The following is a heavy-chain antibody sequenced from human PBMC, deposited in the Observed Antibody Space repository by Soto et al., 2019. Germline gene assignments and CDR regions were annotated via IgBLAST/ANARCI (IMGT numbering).Heavy chain of an antibody. D-gene: IGHD6-13*01. Sequence: QVQLVQSGAEEKKPGASVRVSCKASADTFTSYYVHWVRQAPGQGPEWMGMINPGRGGTDYAQKLQGRVTMSRATSTTTRYMELRSLRSEDTAIYSCTRAIITTAGTDAFELWGQGTLVTVSS. J-gene: IGHJ3*01. CDR3: TRAIITTAGTDAFEL. CDR2: INPGRGGT. CDR1: ADTFTSYY. V-gene: IGHV1-46*03.